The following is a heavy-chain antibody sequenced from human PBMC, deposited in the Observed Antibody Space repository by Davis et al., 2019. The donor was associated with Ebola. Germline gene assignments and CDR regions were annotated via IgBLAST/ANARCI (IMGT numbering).Heavy chain of an antibody. CDR3: ARGPTDPSGG. CDR2: IIPIFGTA. V-gene: IGHV1-69*13. J-gene: IGHJ4*02. CDR1: GGTFSSFA. D-gene: IGHD3-16*01. Sequence: PSVKVSCKASGGTFSSFAISWVRQAPGQGLEWMGEIIPIFGTANYAQKFQGRVTITADESTSTAYMELSSLRSEDTAVYYCARGPTDPSGGWGQGTLVTVSS.